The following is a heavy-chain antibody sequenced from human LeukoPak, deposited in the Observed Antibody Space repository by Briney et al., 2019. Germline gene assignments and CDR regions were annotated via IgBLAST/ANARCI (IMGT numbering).Heavy chain of an antibody. V-gene: IGHV3-74*01. CDR2: INSDGSTT. D-gene: IGHD6-13*01. CDR3: ARGSWGRAAAGNDVFDI. CDR1: GFTFSSYW. J-gene: IGHJ3*02. Sequence: PGGSLRLSCAASGFTFSSYWMHWVRQGPGKGLVWVSRINSDGSTTNYADSVKGRFTISRDNAKNTLHLQMNSLRAEDTAVYYCARGSWGRAAAGNDVFDIWGQGTMVTVSS.